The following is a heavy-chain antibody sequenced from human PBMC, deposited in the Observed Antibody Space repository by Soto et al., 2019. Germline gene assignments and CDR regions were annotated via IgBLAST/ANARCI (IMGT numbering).Heavy chain of an antibody. CDR2: ISGSGGST. V-gene: IGHV3-23*01. CDR3: AKELAASRGFLPQFDY. Sequence: PGVSLRLSCAASGFTFSSYAMSWVRQAPGKGLEWVSTISGSGGSTYNADSVKGRFTISRDNSKNTLYLQMNSLRAEDAAVYYCAKELAASRGFLPQFDYWGHGTLVTVSS. D-gene: IGHD2-15*01. CDR1: GFTFSSYA. J-gene: IGHJ4*01.